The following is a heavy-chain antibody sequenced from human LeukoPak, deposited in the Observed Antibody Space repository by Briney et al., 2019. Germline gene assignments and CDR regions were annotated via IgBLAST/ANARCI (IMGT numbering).Heavy chain of an antibody. CDR1: GYTFTSYY. V-gene: IGHV1-69*13. J-gene: IGHJ6*03. CDR2: IIPIFGTA. CDR3: ARNIVVRGVKHLVLGGYMDV. D-gene: IGHD3-10*01. Sequence: ASVKVSCKASGYTFTSYYMHWVRQAPGQGLEWMGGIIPIFGTANYAQKFQGRVTITADESTSTAYMELSSLRSEDTAVYYCARNIVVRGVKHLVLGGYMDVWGKGTTVTISS.